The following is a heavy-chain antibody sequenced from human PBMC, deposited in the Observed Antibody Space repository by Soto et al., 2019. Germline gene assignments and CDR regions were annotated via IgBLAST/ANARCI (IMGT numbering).Heavy chain of an antibody. CDR2: ISYDGILK. V-gene: IGHV3-30*18. CDR1: GFTFSAFG. D-gene: IGHD3-10*01. Sequence: QVHLVESGGGVVQPGRSLRLSCEASGFTFSAFGMHWVRQAPGKGLEWVAIISYDGILKYYADSVKGRFTISRDTSKCALYLQMNSLRPDDTAVYYCPKDFKISGGHYGSLNYYYGMDVWGQGTTVTVSS. J-gene: IGHJ6*02. CDR3: PKDFKISGGHYGSLNYYYGMDV.